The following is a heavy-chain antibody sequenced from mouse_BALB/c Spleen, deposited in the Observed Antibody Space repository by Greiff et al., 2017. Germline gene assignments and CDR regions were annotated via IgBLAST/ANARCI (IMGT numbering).Heavy chain of an antibody. CDR1: GFTFSSFG. Sequence: EVQRVESGGGLVQPGGSRKLSCAASGFTFSSFGMHWVRQAPEKGLEWVAYISSGSSTIYYADTVKGRFTISRDNPKNTLFLQMTSLRSEDTAMYYCAGGYGNYYFDYWGQGTTLTVSS. J-gene: IGHJ2*01. CDR3: AGGYGNYYFDY. CDR2: ISSGSSTI. D-gene: IGHD2-1*01. V-gene: IGHV5-17*02.